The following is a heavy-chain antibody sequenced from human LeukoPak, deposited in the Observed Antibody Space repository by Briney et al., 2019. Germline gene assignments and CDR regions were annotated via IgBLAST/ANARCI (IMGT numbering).Heavy chain of an antibody. Sequence: SETLSLTCAVYGGSFSGYYWSWIRQPPGKGLEWIGEINHSGSTNYNPSLKSRVTISVDTSKNQFSLKLSSVTAADTAGYYCARGPYVWGSYRTIAEYFQHWGQGTLVTVSP. CDR3: ARGPYVWGSYRTIAEYFQH. D-gene: IGHD3-16*02. CDR2: INHSGST. J-gene: IGHJ1*01. CDR1: GGSFSGYY. V-gene: IGHV4-34*01.